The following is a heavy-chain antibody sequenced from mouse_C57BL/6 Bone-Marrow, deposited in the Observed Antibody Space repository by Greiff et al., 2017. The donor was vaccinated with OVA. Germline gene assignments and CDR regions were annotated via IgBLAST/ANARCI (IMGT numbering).Heavy chain of an antibody. J-gene: IGHJ4*01. CDR3: ASVWWLLRGRYYAMDY. CDR1: GYTFTGYW. CDR2: ILPGSGST. D-gene: IGHD2-3*01. Sequence: VKVVESGAELMKPGASVKLSCKATGYTFTGYWIEWVKQRPGHGLEWIGEILPGSGSTNYNEKFKGKATFTADTSSNTAYMQLSSLTTEDSAIYYCASVWWLLRGRYYAMDYWGQGTSVTVSS. V-gene: IGHV1-9*01.